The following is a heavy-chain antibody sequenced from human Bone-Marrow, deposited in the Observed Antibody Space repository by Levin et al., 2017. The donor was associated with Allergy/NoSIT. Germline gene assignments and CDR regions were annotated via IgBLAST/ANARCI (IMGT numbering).Heavy chain of an antibody. J-gene: IGHJ1*01. Sequence: PSQTLSLTCAVYGGSFSGSYWSWIRQPPGKGLEWIGEINHSGSTNYNPSLKSRVTISVDTSKNQFSLKLSSVTAADTAVYYCARGRIVVVAAIEYFQHWGQGTLVTVSS. V-gene: IGHV4-34*01. CDR3: ARGRIVVVAAIEYFQH. D-gene: IGHD2-15*01. CDR2: INHSGST. CDR1: GGSFSGSY.